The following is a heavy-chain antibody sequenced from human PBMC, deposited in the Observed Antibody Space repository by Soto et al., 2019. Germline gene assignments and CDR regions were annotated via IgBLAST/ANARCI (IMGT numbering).Heavy chain of an antibody. CDR1: GFTFINYA. CDR2: VSYDGSNK. CDR3: VNYDPYYGIDV. Sequence: QGQLVESGGGVVQPGTSLRLSCAASGFTFINYAMHWVRQAPGKGLEWVAVVSYDGSNKQYVDSVKGRFTISRDNSKDTLHLQLYSLRAEDTAVYYCVNYDPYYGIDVWGQGTTVIVSS. D-gene: IGHD3-3*01. J-gene: IGHJ6*02. V-gene: IGHV3-30*03.